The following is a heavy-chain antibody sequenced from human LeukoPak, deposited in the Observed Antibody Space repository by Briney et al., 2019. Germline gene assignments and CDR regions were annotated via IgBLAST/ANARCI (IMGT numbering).Heavy chain of an antibody. Sequence: SGGSLRLSCAASGFTFSSYGMHWVRQAPGKGLEWVAVISYDGSNKYYADSVKGRFTISRDNSKNTLYLQMNSLRAEDTAVYYCAKDVPVWDYWGQGTLVTVSS. J-gene: IGHJ4*02. D-gene: IGHD3-16*01. CDR1: GFTFSSYG. V-gene: IGHV3-30*18. CDR2: ISYDGSNK. CDR3: AKDVPVWDY.